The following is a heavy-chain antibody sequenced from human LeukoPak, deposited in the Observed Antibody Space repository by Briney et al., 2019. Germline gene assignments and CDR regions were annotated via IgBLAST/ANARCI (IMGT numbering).Heavy chain of an antibody. CDR1: GGAISSYC. V-gene: IGHV4-4*07. Sequence: SETLSLACSVSGGAISSYCWNWIRLPAGKGLEWIGCIYTRGSTIHNPSIKSRVTMSVDTAKNQFSLRLNSVTAADTAVYYCARGSREMSTIFDYWGQGTLVTVSS. J-gene: IGHJ4*02. D-gene: IGHD5-24*01. CDR2: IYTRGST. CDR3: ARGSREMSTIFDY.